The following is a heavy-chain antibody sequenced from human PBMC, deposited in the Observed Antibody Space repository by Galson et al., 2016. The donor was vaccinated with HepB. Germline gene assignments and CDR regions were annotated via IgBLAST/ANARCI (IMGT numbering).Heavy chain of an antibody. CDR3: ARGTFCSGDSCYSPAFDM. Sequence: LRLSCAASGFTFSSHWMHWVRQAPGKGLVWVSRINTDGSSTSYADSVKGRFTISRDNAKNTLYLQMNTLRAEDTAVYYCARGTFCSGDSCYSPAFDMWGQGTMVTVSS. V-gene: IGHV3-74*01. J-gene: IGHJ3*02. D-gene: IGHD2-15*01. CDR2: INTDGSST. CDR1: GFTFSSHW.